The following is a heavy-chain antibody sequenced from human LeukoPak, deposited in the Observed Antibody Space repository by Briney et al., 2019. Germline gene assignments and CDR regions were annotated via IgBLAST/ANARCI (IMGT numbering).Heavy chain of an antibody. V-gene: IGHV1-18*01. CDR1: GYAFTSYG. Sequence: ASVKVSCKASGYAFTSYGISWVRQAPGQGLEWMGWISAYNGNTNYAQKLQGRVTMTTDTSTSTAYMELRSLRSDDTAVYYCARGNTIFGVVTPDYWGQGTLVTVSS. CDR3: ARGNTIFGVVTPDY. J-gene: IGHJ4*02. CDR2: ISAYNGNT. D-gene: IGHD3-3*01.